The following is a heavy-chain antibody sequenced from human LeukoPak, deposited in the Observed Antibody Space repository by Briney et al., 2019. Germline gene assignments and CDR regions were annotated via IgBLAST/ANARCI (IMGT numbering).Heavy chain of an antibody. CDR3: ASQNSSTPYYYYMDV. J-gene: IGHJ6*03. Sequence: SETLSLTCAVYGGSFSGYYWSWIRQPPGKGLEWIGEINHSGSTNYNPSLKSRVTISVDTSKNQFSLKLSSVTAADTAVYYCASQNSSTPYYYYMDVWGKGTTVTVSS. D-gene: IGHD6-13*01. V-gene: IGHV4-34*01. CDR2: INHSGST. CDR1: GGSFSGYY.